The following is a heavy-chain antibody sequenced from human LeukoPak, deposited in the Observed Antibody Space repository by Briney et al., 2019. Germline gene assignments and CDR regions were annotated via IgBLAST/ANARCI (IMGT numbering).Heavy chain of an antibody. CDR3: ARDQQWLVPAFDI. CDR1: GGSISSSSYY. CDR2: IYYSGST. D-gene: IGHD6-19*01. V-gene: IGHV4-39*07. J-gene: IGHJ3*02. Sequence: SETLSLTCTVSGGSISSSSYYWGWIRQPPGKGLEWIGSIYYSGSTYYNPSLKSRVTISVDTSKNQLSLKLSSVTAADTAVYYCARDQQWLVPAFDIWGQGTMVTVSS.